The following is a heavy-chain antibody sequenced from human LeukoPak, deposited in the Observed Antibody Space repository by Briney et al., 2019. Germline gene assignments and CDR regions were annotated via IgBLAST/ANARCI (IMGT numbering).Heavy chain of an antibody. D-gene: IGHD6-19*01. CDR1: GHTFTPYG. J-gene: IGHJ4*02. V-gene: IGHV1-18*01. Sequence: PSVKVFCKACGHTFTPYGIMCVPQAPRQGFVCMGWISAYKGNTICAQKLQGRVTLTTDTSTSTAYMELRSLESDDTAVYYCGRDLRSSGWAEDDYWGPGTLVTVSS. CDR2: ISAYKGNT. CDR3: GRDLRSSGWAEDDY.